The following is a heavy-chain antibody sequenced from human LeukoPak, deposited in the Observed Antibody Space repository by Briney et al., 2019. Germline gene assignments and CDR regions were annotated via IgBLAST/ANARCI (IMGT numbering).Heavy chain of an antibody. CDR1: EFTFSNYA. CDR2: ISHDGSNI. Sequence: PGRSLRLSCAASEFTFSNYALHWVRQAPGKGLEWVAVISHDGSNIHYGDSVKGRFTISRDNSKNTLYLQMNSLRVEDTAVYYCAKDPYRVVVATGNYLDPWGQGTLVTVSA. J-gene: IGHJ5*02. D-gene: IGHD2-21*01. CDR3: AKDPYRVVVATGNYLDP. V-gene: IGHV3-30*04.